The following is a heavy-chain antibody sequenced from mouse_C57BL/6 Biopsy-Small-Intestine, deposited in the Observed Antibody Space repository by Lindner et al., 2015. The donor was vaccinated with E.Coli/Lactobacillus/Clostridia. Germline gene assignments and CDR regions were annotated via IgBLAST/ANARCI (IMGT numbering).Heavy chain of an antibody. CDR3: ARDGGVTFDY. D-gene: IGHD2-12*01. V-gene: IGHV1-58*01. CDR1: GYTFTSYG. CDR2: IYIGNGYT. Sequence: VQLQESGAELVRPGSSVKMSCKTSGYTFTSYGLNWVKQRPGQGLEWIGFIYIGNGYTDYNQKFKGKATLTVDKSSSTAYMELRSLTSGDSAVYYCARDGGVTFDYWGRGTTLTVSS. J-gene: IGHJ2*01.